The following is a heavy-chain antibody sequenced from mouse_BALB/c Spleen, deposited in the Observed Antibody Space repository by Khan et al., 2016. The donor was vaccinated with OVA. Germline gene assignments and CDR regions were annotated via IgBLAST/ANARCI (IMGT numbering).Heavy chain of an antibody. V-gene: IGHV14-3*02. CDR3: ARMAGK. CDR2: IATPNGTN. J-gene: IGHJ2*01. Sequence: PATDCIGPIATPNGTNTYDHNFQGKATITADTSSNTAYLQLSSLTSEDTAVYYCARMAGKWGQGTTLTVSS.